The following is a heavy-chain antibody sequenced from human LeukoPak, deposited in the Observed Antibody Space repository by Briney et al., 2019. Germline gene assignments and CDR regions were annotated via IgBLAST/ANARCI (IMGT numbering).Heavy chain of an antibody. CDR1: GFTFSSYS. D-gene: IGHD6-13*01. CDR2: ISSSSSFI. J-gene: IGHJ4*02. CDR3: ARDADPSVQAAAGYPNY. Sequence: GGSLRLSCAASGFTFSSYSMNWVRQAPGKGLEWVSSISSSSSFIYYADSVQGRFTISRDNAKNSVYLHMNSLTGEDTAVYYCARDADPSVQAAAGYPNYGGQGTLVTVSS. V-gene: IGHV3-21*01.